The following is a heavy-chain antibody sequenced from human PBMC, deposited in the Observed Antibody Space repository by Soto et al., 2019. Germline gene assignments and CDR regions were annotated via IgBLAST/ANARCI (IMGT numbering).Heavy chain of an antibody. J-gene: IGHJ4*02. CDR1: GYPFPSYG. Sequence: QVQLVQSGAEVKKPGASVKVSCKASGYPFPSYGITWLRQAPEQGLGWMGWISDYNGNTNYAQKLQGRVTMTTDTSTSTAYMELRSLRSDDTAVYYCASEAYCGGDCYPDYWGQGTLVTVSS. D-gene: IGHD2-21*01. V-gene: IGHV1-18*01. CDR3: ASEAYCGGDCYPDY. CDR2: ISDYNGNT.